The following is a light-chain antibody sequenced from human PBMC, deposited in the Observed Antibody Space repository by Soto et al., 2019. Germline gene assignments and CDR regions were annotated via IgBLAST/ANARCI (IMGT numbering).Light chain of an antibody. CDR2: DAS. V-gene: IGKV3-15*01. CDR3: QQYNKWPLIT. J-gene: IGKJ5*01. Sequence: LMTQSPATLSVSPGERVTLSCRASQSVANNLAWYHQKPGQAPRLLIFDASTRATGVPARFSGSGSETEFTLTISSLQSEDFAAYYCQQYNKWPLITFGQGTRLEIK. CDR1: QSVANN.